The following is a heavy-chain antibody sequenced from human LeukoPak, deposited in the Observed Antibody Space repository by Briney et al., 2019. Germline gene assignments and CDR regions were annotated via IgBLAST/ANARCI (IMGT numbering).Heavy chain of an antibody. CDR2: IYTSGST. V-gene: IGHV4-61*02. CDR1: GGSISSGSYY. D-gene: IGHD3-9*01. CDR3: ARTKGGSYYDILTGYPFDY. J-gene: IGHJ4*02. Sequence: SETLSLTCTVSGGSISSGSYYWSWLRQPAGKGLEWVGRIYTSGSTNYNPSLKSRVTISVDTSRNQFSLKLSSVTAADTAVYYCARTKGGSYYDILTGYPFDYWGQGTLVTVSS.